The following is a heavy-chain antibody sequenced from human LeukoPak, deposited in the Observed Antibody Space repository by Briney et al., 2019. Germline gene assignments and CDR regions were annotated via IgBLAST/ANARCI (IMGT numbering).Heavy chain of an antibody. V-gene: IGHV4-4*07. CDR1: GGSISSYY. D-gene: IGHD3-22*01. J-gene: IGHJ4*02. CDR2: IYTSGST. CDR3: ARGPPLFGTYYYDSSGYYLSY. Sequence: SETLSLTCTVSGGSISSYYWSWIRQPAGKGLEWIGRIYTSGSTNYNPSLKSRVTMSVDTSKNQFSLKLSSVTAANTAVYYCARGPPLFGTYYYDSSGYYLSYWGQGTLVTVSS.